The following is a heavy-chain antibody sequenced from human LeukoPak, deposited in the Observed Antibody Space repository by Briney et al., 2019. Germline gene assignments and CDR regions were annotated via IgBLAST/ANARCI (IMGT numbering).Heavy chain of an antibody. J-gene: IGHJ4*02. CDR2: ISWNSGSI. CDR3: AKEAGSGSYYSTRSREPFDY. Sequence: GGSLRLSCAASGFTFDDYAMHWVRQAPGKGLEWVSGISWNSGSIGYADSVKGRFTISRDNAKNSLYLQMNSLRAEDTALYYCAKEAGSGSYYSTRSREPFDYWGQGTLVTVSS. D-gene: IGHD1-26*01. CDR1: GFTFDDYA. V-gene: IGHV3-9*01.